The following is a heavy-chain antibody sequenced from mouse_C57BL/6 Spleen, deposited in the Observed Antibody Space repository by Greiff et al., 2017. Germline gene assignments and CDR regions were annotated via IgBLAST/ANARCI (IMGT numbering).Heavy chain of an antibody. CDR2: ISSGGDYI. CDR3: TRAYYSNYYAMDY. J-gene: IGHJ4*01. Sequence: EVMLVESGEGLVKPGGSLKLSCAASGFTFSSYAMSWVRQTPEKRLEWVAYISSGGDYIYYADTVKGRFTISRDNARNTLYLQMSSLKSEDTAMYYCTRAYYSNYYAMDYWGQGTSVTVSS. CDR1: GFTFSSYA. V-gene: IGHV5-9-1*02. D-gene: IGHD2-5*01.